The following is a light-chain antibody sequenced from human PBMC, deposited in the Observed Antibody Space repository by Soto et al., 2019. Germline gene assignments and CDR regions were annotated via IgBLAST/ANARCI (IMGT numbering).Light chain of an antibody. V-gene: IGKV3-20*01. Sequence: EIVLTHSQATLSLSPWERATLSSSASQSVSSYLAWYQQKPGQAPRLLIYDASNRATGIPARFSGSGSGTDFTLTISRLEPEDSAVYYCQQYGSSPTWTFGQGTKVDIK. CDR2: DAS. J-gene: IGKJ1*01. CDR1: QSVSSY. CDR3: QQYGSSPTWT.